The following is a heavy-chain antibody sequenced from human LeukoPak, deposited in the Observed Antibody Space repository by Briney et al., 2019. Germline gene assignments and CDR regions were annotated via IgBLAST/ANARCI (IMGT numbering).Heavy chain of an antibody. CDR1: GASFSYDY. CDR2: INHSGSI. D-gene: IGHD7-27*01. CDR3: AKGVWAPRFDS. J-gene: IGHJ5*01. V-gene: IGHV4-34*01. Sequence: SETPSLTCAVYGASFSYDYWSWIRQAPGKGLEWIGEINHSGSITYNPSLTSRGTISAEKSKSQFSLRLTSVTAADTAVYYCAKGVWAPRFDSWGQGTLVTVSS.